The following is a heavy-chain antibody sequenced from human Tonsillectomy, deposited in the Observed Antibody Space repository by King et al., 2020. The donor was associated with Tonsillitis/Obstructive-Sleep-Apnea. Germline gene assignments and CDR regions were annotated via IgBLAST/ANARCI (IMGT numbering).Heavy chain of an antibody. J-gene: IGHJ5*02. Sequence: VQLVESGGGLVQPGGSLGVSCAASGFTFSSYEMNWVRQAPGKGLEWVSYISSSGSTIYYADSVKGRFTISRDNAKNSLYLQMNSLRAEDTAVYHCASSRFGGWFDPWGQGTLVTVSS. CDR2: ISSSGSTI. CDR1: GFTFSSYE. V-gene: IGHV3-48*03. CDR3: ASSRFGGWFDP. D-gene: IGHD3-16*01.